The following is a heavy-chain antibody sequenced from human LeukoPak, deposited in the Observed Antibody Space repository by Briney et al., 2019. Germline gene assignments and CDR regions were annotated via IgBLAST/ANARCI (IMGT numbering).Heavy chain of an antibody. CDR2: IKSDGSST. Sequence: QPGGSLRLSCAASGFTFSSYWMHWVRQAPGKGLVWVSRIKSDGSSTSYADSVKGRFTISRDSSKNTMYLQMNSLRVEDTAMYYCGRDVGPWGQGTLVTVSS. CDR3: GRDVGP. CDR1: GFTFSSYW. V-gene: IGHV3-74*01. J-gene: IGHJ5*02.